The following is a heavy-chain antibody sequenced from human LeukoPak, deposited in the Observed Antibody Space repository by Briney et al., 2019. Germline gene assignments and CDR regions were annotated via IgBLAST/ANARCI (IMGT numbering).Heavy chain of an antibody. Sequence: SETLSLTCTVSGGSLLSHHWTWIRQPPGKGLEWIGYIHNSGSANYNPSLKSRVTMSLDTSKNQFSLRLNSVTAADTAVYYCARIATTSGWGYFDYWGQGTLVTASS. CDR2: IHNSGSA. CDR1: GGSLLSHH. V-gene: IGHV4-59*11. CDR3: ARIATTSGWGYFDY. D-gene: IGHD6-19*01. J-gene: IGHJ4*02.